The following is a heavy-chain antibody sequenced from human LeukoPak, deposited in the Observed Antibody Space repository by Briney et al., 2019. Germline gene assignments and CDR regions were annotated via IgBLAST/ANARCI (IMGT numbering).Heavy chain of an antibody. Sequence: PSETLSLTCAVYGGSFSGYYWRWIRQPPGKGLEWIGEINHSGSTNYNPSLKSRVTISVDTSKNQFSLKLSSVTAADTAVYYCARAVTTVTTPNYFDYWGQGTLVTVSS. CDR2: INHSGST. CDR3: ARAVTTVTTPNYFDY. D-gene: IGHD4-17*01. CDR1: GGSFSGYY. V-gene: IGHV4-34*01. J-gene: IGHJ4*02.